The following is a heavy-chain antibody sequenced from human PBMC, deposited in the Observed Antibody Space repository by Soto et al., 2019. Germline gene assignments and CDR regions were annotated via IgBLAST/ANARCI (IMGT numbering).Heavy chain of an antibody. CDR3: ARELCSGHSCGNYYSGMDV. CDR1: GFIFTHYA. D-gene: IGHD2-2*01. V-gene: IGHV3-30*04. J-gene: IGHJ6*02. Sequence: QVHLVESGGGVVQPGVSLRLSCAASGFIFTHYAMHWVRQAPGKGLEWMTVISYDGSNKWYADAVKGRSTISRDNSNNWLYLQMNDVRTEDTAVYYFARELCSGHSCGNYYSGMDVWGQGTTVTVSS. CDR2: ISYDGSNK.